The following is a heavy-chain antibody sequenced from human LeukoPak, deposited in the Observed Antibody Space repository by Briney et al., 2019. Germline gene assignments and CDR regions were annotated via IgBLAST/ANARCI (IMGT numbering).Heavy chain of an antibody. Sequence: SETLSLTCTVSGGSISSSSYYWGWIRQPPGKGLEWIASIYYSGSTYDNPSLKSRVTISVDTSMNQFSLKLNSVTAADTAVYYCARFKGDGSGYYYDSWGQGTLVTVSS. CDR1: GGSISSSSYY. CDR2: IYYSGST. V-gene: IGHV4-39*01. D-gene: IGHD3-22*01. CDR3: ARFKGDGSGYYYDS. J-gene: IGHJ5*01.